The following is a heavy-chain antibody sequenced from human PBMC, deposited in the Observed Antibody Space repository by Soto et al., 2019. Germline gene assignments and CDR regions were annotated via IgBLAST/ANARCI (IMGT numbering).Heavy chain of an antibody. J-gene: IGHJ4*02. CDR3: ARVGGRIAAAGSDY. CDR1: GGSISSGDYY. Sequence: QVQLQESGPGLVKPSQTLSLTCTVSGGSISSGDYYWSWIRQPPGKGLEWIGYIYYSGSTYYNPYLKSRVTISVDTYKNQFSLKLSSVTAADTAVYYCARVGGRIAAAGSDYWGQGTLVTVSS. D-gene: IGHD6-13*01. V-gene: IGHV4-30-4*01. CDR2: IYYSGST.